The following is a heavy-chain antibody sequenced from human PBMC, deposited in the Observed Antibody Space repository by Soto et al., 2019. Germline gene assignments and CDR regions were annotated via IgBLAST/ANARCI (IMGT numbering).Heavy chain of an antibody. J-gene: IGHJ4*02. CDR3: ARRDSSGYSYFDY. CDR2: XYXXEXXX. CDR1: GYPFTNYW. V-gene: IGHV5-51*01. D-gene: IGHD3-22*01. Sequence: LGESPKISCKAAGYPFTNYWIGWVRQMPGKGLEXLGXXYXXEXXXXXRXXXQGQVTISADKSISTAYLQWSSLKASETAMYYCARRDSSGYSYFDYWGQGTQVTVSS.